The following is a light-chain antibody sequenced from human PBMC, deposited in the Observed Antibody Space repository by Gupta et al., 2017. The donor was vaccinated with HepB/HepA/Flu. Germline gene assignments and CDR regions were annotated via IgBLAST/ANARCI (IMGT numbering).Light chain of an antibody. CDR3: ASWDDSLSGLL. J-gene: IGLJ3*02. V-gene: IGLV1-44*01. Sequence: SVLTQPPSASGIPGQRGTISCSGSTSNIGSNTVNWYRQVPGTAPKFLIFANDQRPSGVPARFSGSKSGTSGSLAISGLQSDDEGDYYCASWDDSLSGLLFGGGTKLTVL. CDR1: TSNIGSNT. CDR2: AND.